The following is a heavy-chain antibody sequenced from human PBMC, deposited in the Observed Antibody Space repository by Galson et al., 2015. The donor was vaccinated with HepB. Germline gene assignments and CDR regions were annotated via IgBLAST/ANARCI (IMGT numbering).Heavy chain of an antibody. D-gene: IGHD1-26*01. V-gene: IGHV3-33*08. CDR1: GFTFNTYA. CDR2: IWYDGRND. Sequence: SLRLSCAASGFTFNTYAMHWVRQAPGKGLEWVAVIWYDGRNDYYGDSVKGRFTISRDNSKNTLHLQMNSLRAEDTALYYCARDRIGPPRGDYCMDVWGKGTTVTVSS. J-gene: IGHJ6*03. CDR3: ARDRIGPPRGDYCMDV.